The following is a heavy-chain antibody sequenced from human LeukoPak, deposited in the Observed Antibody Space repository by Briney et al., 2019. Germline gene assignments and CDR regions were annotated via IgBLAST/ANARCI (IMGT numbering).Heavy chain of an antibody. CDR1: GYSFTSDW. CDR3: ARPAYCGGDCYSVLGI. V-gene: IGHV5-51*01. J-gene: IGHJ3*02. Sequence: GESLKISCKGSGYSFTSDWIGWVRQMPGKGLEWMGIIYPGDSDTRYSPSFQGQVTISADKSISTAYLQWSSLKASDTAMYYCARPAYCGGDCYSVLGIWGQGTMVTVSS. CDR2: IYPGDSDT. D-gene: IGHD2-21*02.